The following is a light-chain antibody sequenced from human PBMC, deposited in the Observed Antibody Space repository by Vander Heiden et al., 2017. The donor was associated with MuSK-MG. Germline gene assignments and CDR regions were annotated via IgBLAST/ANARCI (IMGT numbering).Light chain of an antibody. Sequence: SYELTQPPSVSVSPGQTARLTCTGDALPKQYSDWYQQKPGQAPVLVMYKDTERPSGIPERFSASTSGTTVTLTITGVQAEDEADYYCQSADSAGTCEVFGGGTKLTVL. CDR3: QSADSAGTCEV. CDR1: ALPKQY. J-gene: IGLJ2*01. V-gene: IGLV3-25*03. CDR2: KDT.